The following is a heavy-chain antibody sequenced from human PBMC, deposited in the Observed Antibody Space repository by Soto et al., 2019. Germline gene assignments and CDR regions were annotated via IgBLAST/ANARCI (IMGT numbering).Heavy chain of an antibody. CDR1: GDSVSSISAA. Sequence: SQTLSLTCAMSGDSVSSISAAWNWIRLSPSRGLEWLARTYYRSRWYNDYAVSVRSRITVNPDTSKNQFSLQLTSVTPEDTAVYYCAGTTSHQWYYMDVWGKGTSVTVSS. CDR2: TYYRSRWYN. D-gene: IGHD1-7*01. CDR3: AGTTSHQWYYMDV. V-gene: IGHV6-1*01. J-gene: IGHJ6*03.